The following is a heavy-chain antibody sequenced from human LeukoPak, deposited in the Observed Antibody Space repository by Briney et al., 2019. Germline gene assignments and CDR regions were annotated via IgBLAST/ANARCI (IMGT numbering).Heavy chain of an antibody. CDR3: ARRVGGYLDY. J-gene: IGHJ4*02. CDR2: IYYSGST. CDR1: GFTFSSYA. V-gene: IGHV4-39*01. Sequence: PGGSLRLSCAASGFTFSSYAMSWVRQPPGKGLEWIGSIYYSGSTYYNPSLKSRVTISVDTSKNQFSLKLSSVTAADTAVYYCARRVGGYLDYWGQGTLVTVSS. D-gene: IGHD3-16*01.